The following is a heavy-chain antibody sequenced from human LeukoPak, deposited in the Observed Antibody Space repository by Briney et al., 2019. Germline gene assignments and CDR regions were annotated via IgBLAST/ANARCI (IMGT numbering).Heavy chain of an antibody. Sequence: ASVKVSCKASGYTFTGYYMHWVQQAPGQGLEWMGWINPNSGGTNYAQKFQGRVTMTRDTSISTAYMELSRLRSDDTAVYYCARGFVWFGESYYWFDPWGQGTLVTVSS. J-gene: IGHJ5*02. CDR3: ARGFVWFGESYYWFDP. CDR1: GYTFTGYY. V-gene: IGHV1-2*02. D-gene: IGHD3-10*01. CDR2: INPNSGGT.